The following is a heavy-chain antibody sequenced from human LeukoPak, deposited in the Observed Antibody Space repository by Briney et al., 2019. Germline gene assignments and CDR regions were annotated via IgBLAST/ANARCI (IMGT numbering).Heavy chain of an antibody. Sequence: GGSLRLSCAASGFTFSSYAMHWVRQAPGKGLEWVAVISYDGSNKYYADSVKGRFTISRDNSENTLYLQMNSLRAEDTAVYYCARAGTTQVVPAAISSFDYWGQGTLVTVSS. CDR1: GFTFSSYA. V-gene: IGHV3-30-3*01. D-gene: IGHD2-2*01. J-gene: IGHJ4*02. CDR2: ISYDGSNK. CDR3: ARAGTTQVVPAAISSFDY.